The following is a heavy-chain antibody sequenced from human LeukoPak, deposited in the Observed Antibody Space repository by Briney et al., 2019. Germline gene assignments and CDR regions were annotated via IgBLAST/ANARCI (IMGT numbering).Heavy chain of an antibody. D-gene: IGHD6-13*01. J-gene: IGHJ6*02. Sequence: GGSLRLSCAASGFTFSSYSMNWVRQAPGKGLEWVSSISRSSRYIFYADSVKGRFTISRDNAKNSLYLQMNSLRAEDTAVYYCARDHQLDPDYYYYGMDVWGQGTTVTVSS. CDR3: ARDHQLDPDYYYYGMDV. CDR1: GFTFSSYS. CDR2: ISRSSRYI. V-gene: IGHV3-21*01.